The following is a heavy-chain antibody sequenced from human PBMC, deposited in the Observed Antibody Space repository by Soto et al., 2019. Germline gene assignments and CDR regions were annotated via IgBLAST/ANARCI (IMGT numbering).Heavy chain of an antibody. CDR3: ARSGSRRSSNAFDI. J-gene: IGHJ3*02. CDR1: GFTFSSYA. D-gene: IGHD1-26*01. V-gene: IGHV3-30-3*01. Sequence: QVQLVESGGGVVQPGRSLRLSCAASGFTFSSYAMHWVSQAPGKGLEWVAVISYDGSNKYYADSVKGRFTISRDNSKNTLYLQMNSLRAEDTAVYYCARSGSRRSSNAFDIWGQGTMVTVSS. CDR2: ISYDGSNK.